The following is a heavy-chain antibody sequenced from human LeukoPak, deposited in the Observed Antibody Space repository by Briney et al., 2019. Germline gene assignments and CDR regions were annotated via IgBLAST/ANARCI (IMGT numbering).Heavy chain of an antibody. CDR2: ISWNSGSI. CDR3: AKDIRTGLRFGTFDY. CDR1: GFTFDDYA. V-gene: IGHV3-9*01. D-gene: IGHD5-12*01. J-gene: IGHJ4*02. Sequence: PGGSLRLSCAASGFTFDDYAMHWVRQAPGKGLEWVSGISWNSGSIGYADSVKGRFTISRDNAKNSLYLQMNSLRAEDTALYYCAKDIRTGLRFGTFDYWGQGTLVTVSS.